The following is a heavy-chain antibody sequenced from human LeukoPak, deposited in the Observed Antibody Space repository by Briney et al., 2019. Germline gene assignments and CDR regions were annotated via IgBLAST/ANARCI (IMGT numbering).Heavy chain of an antibody. CDR1: GYTFTSYA. V-gene: IGHV1-18*01. CDR2: ISIFNNKK. CDR3: SRPEGGAFHY. D-gene: IGHD1-14*01. Sequence: ASVKVSCKASGYTFTSYAIGWLRQAPGQGPEWVGWISIFNNKKDYAQKFQGRVTVTTDTSTTTAYMELRSLTSDDTGVYYCSRPEGGAFHYWGQGTPVTVSA. J-gene: IGHJ4*02.